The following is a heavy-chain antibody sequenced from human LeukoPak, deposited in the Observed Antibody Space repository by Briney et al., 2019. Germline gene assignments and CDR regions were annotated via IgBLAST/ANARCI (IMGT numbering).Heavy chain of an antibody. D-gene: IGHD1-7*01. CDR2: ISSDGSEK. CDR1: GFTFSTYG. J-gene: IGHJ4*02. CDR3: GTTRTGSTDFDH. V-gene: IGHV3-30*03. Sequence: GGSLRLSCAASGFTFSTYGMHWVRQAPGKGLEWVGVISSDGSEKFYADSVKGRFTLSRDNSKNTLYLQMSRLGGEDTGVYYCGTTRTGSTDFDHWGQGTLVTVSS.